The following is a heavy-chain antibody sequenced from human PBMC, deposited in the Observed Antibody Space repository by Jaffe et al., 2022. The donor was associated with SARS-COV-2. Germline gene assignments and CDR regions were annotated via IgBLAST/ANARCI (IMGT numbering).Heavy chain of an antibody. V-gene: IGHV3-30-3*01. CDR2: ISYDGSNK. CDR3: ARGVVSLITPGY. J-gene: IGHJ4*02. D-gene: IGHD1-20*01. CDR1: GFTFNNYA. Sequence: QVQLVESGGSVVQPGRSVRLSCVGSGFTFNNYAMHWVRQAPGKGLEWVTLISYDGSNKHYADFVEGRFTISRDNSKNTLYLQMNSLRTDDTAVYYCARGVVSLITPGYWGQGTLVTVSS.